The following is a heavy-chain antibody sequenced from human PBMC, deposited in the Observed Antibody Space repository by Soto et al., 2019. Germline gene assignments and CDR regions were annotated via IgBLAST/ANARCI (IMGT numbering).Heavy chain of an antibody. CDR2: IYPGDSDT. CDR1: GYSFTSYW. CDR3: ASRIALSGYQLYYYYGMYF. D-gene: IGHD6-13*01. J-gene: IGHJ6*02. V-gene: IGHV5-51*01. Sequence: PGESLKISCKGSGYSFTSYWIGWVRQMPGKGLEWMGIIYPGDSDTRYSPSFQGQVTISADKSISTAYLQWSSLKASDTAMYYCASRIALSGYQLYYYYGMYFWGQGSTVPVSS.